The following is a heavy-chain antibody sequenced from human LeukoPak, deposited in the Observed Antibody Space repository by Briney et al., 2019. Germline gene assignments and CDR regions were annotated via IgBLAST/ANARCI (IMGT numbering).Heavy chain of an antibody. CDR2: FSGAGDYT. J-gene: IGHJ4*02. CDR3: AKHPYNDFWSGYYKGFDY. V-gene: IGHV3-23*01. Sequence: PGGSLRLSCAASGFTFSSSAMSWVRQAPGKGLEWVSSFSGAGDYTHSADSVKGRFIISRDNSKNTLYLQMNSLRVEDTAVYYCAKHPYNDFWSGYYKGFDYWGQGTLVTVSS. CDR1: GFTFSSSA. D-gene: IGHD3-3*01.